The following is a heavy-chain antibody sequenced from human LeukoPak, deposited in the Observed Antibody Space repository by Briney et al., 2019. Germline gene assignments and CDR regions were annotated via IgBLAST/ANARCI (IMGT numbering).Heavy chain of an antibody. CDR2: IKQDGSEK. J-gene: IGHJ6*03. Sequence: GGSLRPSCAASGFTLSSYGTTWVRQAPAKGLEWVANIKQDGSEKYYVDSVKGRFTISRDNAKYSLYLQMNSLRAEETAVYYCARDRSYYILTGYYDYYYYMDVWGKGTTVTISS. CDR3: ARDRSYYILTGYYDYYYYMDV. D-gene: IGHD3-9*01. V-gene: IGHV3-7*01. CDR1: GFTLSSYG.